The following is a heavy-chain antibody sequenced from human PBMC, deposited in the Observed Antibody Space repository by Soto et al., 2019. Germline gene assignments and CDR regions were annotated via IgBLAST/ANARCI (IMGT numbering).Heavy chain of an antibody. V-gene: IGHV4-39*01. J-gene: IGHJ6*03. CDR2: IYYSGST. CDR1: GGSISSSSYH. Sequence: QLQLQESGPGLVKPSETLSLTCTVSGGSISSSSYHWGWIRQPPGKGLEWIGSIYYSGSTYYNPSLKSRVTISVDTSKNQFSLKLSSVTAADTAVYYCAGKAAAGDYYYYYYMDVWGKGTTVTVSS. CDR3: AGKAAAGDYYYYYYMDV. D-gene: IGHD6-13*01.